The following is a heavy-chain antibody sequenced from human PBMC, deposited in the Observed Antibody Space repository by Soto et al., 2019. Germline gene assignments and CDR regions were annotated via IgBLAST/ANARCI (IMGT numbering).Heavy chain of an antibody. CDR1: GFTFSAYG. CDR2: ISYHGKNK. D-gene: IGHD2-15*01. J-gene: IGHJ4*02. CDR3: AIAERSCSVGHCNGMDN. V-gene: IGHV3-30*19. Sequence: QVLLVESGGGVVQPGRPLRLSCTVSGFTFSAYGMHWVRRAPAKGLEWVAVISYHGKNKYLTDSVKGRFSNSRDNFSNTLTLLMDNLRPKDTAVYYCAIAERSCSVGHCNGMDNWGQGTLVTVS.